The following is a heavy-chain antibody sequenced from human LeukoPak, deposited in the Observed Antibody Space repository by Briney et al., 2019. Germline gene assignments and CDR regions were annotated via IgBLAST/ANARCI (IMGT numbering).Heavy chain of an antibody. CDR2: ISAYNGNT. V-gene: IGHV1-18*01. CDR1: GYTFTSYG. J-gene: IGHJ4*02. CDR3: ARHPYYDFWSGYFTYYFDY. Sequence: GASVEVSCKASGYTFTSYGISWVRQAPGQGLEWMGWISAYNGNTNYAQKLQGRVTMTTDTSTSTAYMELGSLRSDDTAVYYCARHPYYDFWSGYFTYYFDYWGQGTLVTVSS. D-gene: IGHD3-3*01.